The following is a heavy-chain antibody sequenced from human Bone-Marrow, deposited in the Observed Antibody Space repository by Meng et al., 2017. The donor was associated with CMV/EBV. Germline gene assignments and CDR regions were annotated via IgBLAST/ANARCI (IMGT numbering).Heavy chain of an antibody. CDR2: INNDGSST. J-gene: IGHJ3*02. CDR3: AKDLEATMIVVVRHAFDI. CDR1: GFTLSRYW. D-gene: IGHD3-22*01. V-gene: IGHV3-74*01. Sequence: GESLKISCAVSGFTLSRYWMHWVRQVPGKGLVWVSRINNDGSSTNYGESVKGRFTVSRDNAKNTLYLQMNSLRAEDTAVYYCAKDLEATMIVVVRHAFDIWGQGTMVTVSS.